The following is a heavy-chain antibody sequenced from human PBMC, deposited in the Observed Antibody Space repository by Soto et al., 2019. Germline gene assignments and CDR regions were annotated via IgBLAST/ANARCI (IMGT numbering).Heavy chain of an antibody. CDR1: GYSFTSYW. J-gene: IGHJ4*02. CDR3: ERQAGWHQYYFDH. Sequence: DSLKISCKGSGYSFTSYWISWVRQMPGKGLEWMGRIDPSDSYTNYSPSFQGHVTISADKSISTAYLQWSSLKASDTAMYYCERQAGWHQYYFDHWGQGTLFTVSA. D-gene: IGHD2-15*01. CDR2: IDPSDSYT. V-gene: IGHV5-10-1*01.